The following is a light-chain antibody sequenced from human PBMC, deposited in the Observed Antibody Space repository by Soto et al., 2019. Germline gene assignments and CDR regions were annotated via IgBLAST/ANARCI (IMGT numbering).Light chain of an antibody. CDR1: QSVSSSY. CDR3: MQGTHWPPT. J-gene: IGKJ1*01. V-gene: IGKV3D-20*02. CDR2: GAS. Sequence: EIVLTQSPGTLSFSPGERATLSCRASQSVSSSYLAWYQQKPGQAPRLLIYGASSRATGIPDRFSGSGSGSDFILQISRVEAEDVGLYFCMQGTHWPPTFGQGTKVDIK.